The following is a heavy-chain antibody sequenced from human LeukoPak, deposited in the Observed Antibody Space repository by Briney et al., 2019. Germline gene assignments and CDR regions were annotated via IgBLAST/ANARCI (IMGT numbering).Heavy chain of an antibody. D-gene: IGHD2-21*02. CDR1: GFTVSNYY. CDR2: IYSGGTK. V-gene: IGHV3-53*01. CDR3: AKEGGDYCGGDCYSGRLNAFDI. J-gene: IGHJ3*02. Sequence: PGGSLRLSCAVSGFTVSNYYMSWVRQAPGKGLEWVSIIYSGGTKYYADSVKGRFTISRDNSKNTHYLQMNSLRVEDTAVYYCAKEGGDYCGGDCYSGRLNAFDIWGQGTMVTVSS.